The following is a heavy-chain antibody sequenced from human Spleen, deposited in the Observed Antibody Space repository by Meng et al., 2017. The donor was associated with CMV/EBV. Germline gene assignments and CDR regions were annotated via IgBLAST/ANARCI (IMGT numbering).Heavy chain of an antibody. CDR3: ARDGGGWLAPRDWYFDL. Sequence: QVQLVQSGAEVKKPGSSVKVSCKASGGTFSSYAISWVRQAPGQGLEWMGGIIPILGIANYAQKFQGRVTITADKSTSTAYMELSSLRSEDTAVYYCARDGGGWLAPRDWYFDLWGRGTLVTVSS. CDR1: GGTFSSYA. V-gene: IGHV1-69*10. J-gene: IGHJ2*01. D-gene: IGHD6-19*01. CDR2: IIPILGIA.